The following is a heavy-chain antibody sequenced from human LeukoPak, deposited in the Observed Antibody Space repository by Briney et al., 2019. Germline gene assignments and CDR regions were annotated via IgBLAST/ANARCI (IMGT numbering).Heavy chain of an antibody. CDR2: INHSGST. J-gene: IGHJ6*03. D-gene: IGHD3-3*02. CDR3: ARQSRSIYYYYYYYMDV. V-gene: IGHV4-34*01. Sequence: PSETLSLTCTVSGGSISSYYWSWIRQPPGKGLEWIGEINHSGSTNYNPSLKSRVTISVDTSKNQFSLKLSSVTAADTAVYYCARQSRSIYYYYYYYMDVWGKGTTVTISS. CDR1: GGSISSYY.